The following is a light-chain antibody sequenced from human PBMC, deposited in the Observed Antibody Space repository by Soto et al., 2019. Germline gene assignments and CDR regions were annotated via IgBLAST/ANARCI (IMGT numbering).Light chain of an antibody. Sequence: DIQMTQSPSTLSTSVGDRVTITCRASQSVNNWLAWYQQKPGKAPKLLIHKASSLESGVPSRFSVSESGTEFTLTISSLQPDDFATYYCQQYDSYPWTFGQGTKVEIK. CDR1: QSVNNW. CDR2: KAS. V-gene: IGKV1-5*03. CDR3: QQYDSYPWT. J-gene: IGKJ1*01.